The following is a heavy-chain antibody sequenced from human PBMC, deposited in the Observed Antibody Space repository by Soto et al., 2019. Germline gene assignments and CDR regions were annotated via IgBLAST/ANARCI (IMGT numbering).Heavy chain of an antibody. J-gene: IGHJ4*02. Sequence: PGGSLRLSCAASGFTFSSYAMSWVRQAPGKGLEWVSAISGSGGSTYYADSVKGRFTISRDNSKNTLYLQMNSLRAEDTAVYYCAKDLVLDTAMVTGINFDYRGQGTLVTVSS. V-gene: IGHV3-23*01. D-gene: IGHD5-18*01. CDR2: ISGSGGST. CDR1: GFTFSSYA. CDR3: AKDLVLDTAMVTGINFDY.